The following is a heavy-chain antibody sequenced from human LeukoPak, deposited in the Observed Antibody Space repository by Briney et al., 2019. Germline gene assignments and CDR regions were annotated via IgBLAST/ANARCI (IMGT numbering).Heavy chain of an antibody. D-gene: IGHD3-16*02. CDR1: GGSFSGYY. V-gene: IGHV4-34*01. Sequence: SETLSLTCAVYGGSFSGYYWSWIPQPPGKGLEWIGEINHSGSTNYNPSLKSRVTISVDTSKNQFSLKLSSVTAADTAVYYCARAPRRGYDYVGGSYRWYYFDYWGQGTLVTVSS. CDR2: INHSGST. CDR3: ARAPRRGYDYVGGSYRWYYFDY. J-gene: IGHJ4*02.